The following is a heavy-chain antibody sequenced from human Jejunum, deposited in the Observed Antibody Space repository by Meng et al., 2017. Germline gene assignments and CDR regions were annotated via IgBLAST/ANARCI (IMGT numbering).Heavy chain of an antibody. D-gene: IGHD2-8*01. CDR1: GGSISSGNYT. V-gene: IGHV4-30-4*01. CDR2: ISFSGKT. CDR3: ARGGNGGRLGDNWFDP. Sequence: QVQLQESGPGRVKPSQNLALTGTVSGGSISSGNYTWSWIRQPPGKGLEWIGYISFSGKTSYNPSFKSRVTISLDTSKNHFSLTLTSVTVADTAGYYCARGGNGGRLGDNWFDPWGQGTLVTVSS. J-gene: IGHJ5*02.